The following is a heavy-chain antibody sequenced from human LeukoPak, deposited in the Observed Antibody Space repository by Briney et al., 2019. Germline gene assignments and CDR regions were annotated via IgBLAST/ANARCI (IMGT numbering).Heavy chain of an antibody. CDR1: GYSFTSYW. Sequence: GESLKISCKGSGYSFTSYWIAWVRRMPGKGLEWMGIIYPGDSDTRYSPSFQGQVTISADKSITTAYLQWSSLKASDTAMYCCARHAPDAFDIWGQGTMVTVSS. CDR3: ARHAPDAFDI. V-gene: IGHV5-51*01. J-gene: IGHJ3*02. CDR2: IYPGDSDT.